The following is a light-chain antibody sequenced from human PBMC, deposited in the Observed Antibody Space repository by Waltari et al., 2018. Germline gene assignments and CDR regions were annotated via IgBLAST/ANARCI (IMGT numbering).Light chain of an antibody. Sequence: EIVLTQSPGTLSLSVGERATVPCRASESVRRALAWYQQKPGQAPRLLIYGASTRATGIPDRFSGSGSGTDFSLTISRLEPDDFAVYYCQHYLRLPVTFGQGTTVEI. CDR2: GAS. CDR3: QHYLRLPVT. V-gene: IGKV3-20*01. J-gene: IGKJ1*01. CDR1: ESVRRA.